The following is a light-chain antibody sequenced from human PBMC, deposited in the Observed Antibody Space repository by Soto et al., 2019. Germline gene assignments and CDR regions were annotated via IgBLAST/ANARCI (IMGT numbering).Light chain of an antibody. CDR2: ATS. V-gene: IGKV3-20*01. CDR3: QQYGDYNSPRYS. CDR1: QSVSSNY. J-gene: IGKJ2*03. Sequence: EIVLTQSPGTLSLSPGDRVTLSCRASQSVSSNYLVWYQQKPGQAPRLVIYATSSRATGIPDRFSGSGSGTDFTLTISRLEPEDFAMYYCQQYGDYNSPRYSFGQGTRLEI.